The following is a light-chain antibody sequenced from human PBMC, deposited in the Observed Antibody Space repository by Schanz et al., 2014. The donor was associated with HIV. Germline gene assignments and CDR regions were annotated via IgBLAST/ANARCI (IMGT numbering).Light chain of an antibody. Sequence: EIVLTQSPGSLSLSPGGRATLSCGASQRLSSSYLAWYQQKRDQPPRLVIYATSTRAAGIPDRFSGTGSGTDFTLTISRLEPEDFAVYYCQQYGRTLTFGGGTKVEIK. V-gene: IGKV3-20*01. CDR1: QRLSSSY. J-gene: IGKJ4*01. CDR3: QQYGRTLT. CDR2: ATS.